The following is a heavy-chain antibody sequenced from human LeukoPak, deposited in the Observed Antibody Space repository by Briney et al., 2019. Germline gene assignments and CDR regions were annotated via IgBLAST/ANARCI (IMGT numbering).Heavy chain of an antibody. J-gene: IGHJ4*02. CDR2: TYYKSKWSN. Sequence: SQTLSLTCAISGDSVSSNSAVWNWIRQSPSRGLEWLGRTYYKSKWSNNYAVSVKSRITINPDTSENQFSLQLNSVTPEGTAVYYCARGDRAFDYWGQGTLVTVSS. CDR1: GDSVSSNSAV. D-gene: IGHD1-14*01. CDR3: ARGDRAFDY. V-gene: IGHV6-1*01.